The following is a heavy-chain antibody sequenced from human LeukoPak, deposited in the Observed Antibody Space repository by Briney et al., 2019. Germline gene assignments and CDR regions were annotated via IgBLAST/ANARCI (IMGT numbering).Heavy chain of an antibody. CDR3: ARAVQWELSLAGY. CDR2: MNPNSGDT. J-gene: IGHJ4*02. Sequence: SSVKVSYKASGYTFTAYFIHWVRQAPGQGLEWMGRMNPNSGDTNNAQRFQGRVTMTRDTSTSTAYMELSRLTSDDTAVYYCARAVQWELSLAGYWGQGTLVTVSS. V-gene: IGHV1-2*06. CDR1: GYTFTAYF. D-gene: IGHD1-26*01.